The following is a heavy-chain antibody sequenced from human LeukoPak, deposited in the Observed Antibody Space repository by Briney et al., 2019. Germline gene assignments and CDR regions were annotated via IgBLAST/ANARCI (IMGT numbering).Heavy chain of an antibody. CDR1: GGSISSYY. CDR3: AVSTTARPFDP. J-gene: IGHJ5*02. CDR2: IYYRGST. D-gene: IGHD1-1*01. V-gene: IGHV4-59*01. Sequence: SETLSLTFTVSGGSISSYYWSWIRQPPGKRLEWIGYIYYRGSTNHHPPLKSRDTISVDTSNNQFSLKLSSVTAAHPAVYYCAVSTTARPFDPWGQGTLVTVSS.